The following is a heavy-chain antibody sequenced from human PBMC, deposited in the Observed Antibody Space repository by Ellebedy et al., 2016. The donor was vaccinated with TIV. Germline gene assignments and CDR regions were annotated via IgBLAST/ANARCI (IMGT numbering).Heavy chain of an antibody. D-gene: IGHD6-13*01. CDR2: IRYDGSNK. V-gene: IGHV3-30*02. Sequence: PGGSLRLSCAASGSTFSSYGMHWVRQAPGKGLEWVAFIRYDGSNKYYADSVKGRFTISRDNSKNTLYLQMNSLRAEDTAVYYCARKQQLVRLGAFDIWGQGTMVTVSS. J-gene: IGHJ3*02. CDR1: GSTFSSYG. CDR3: ARKQQLVRLGAFDI.